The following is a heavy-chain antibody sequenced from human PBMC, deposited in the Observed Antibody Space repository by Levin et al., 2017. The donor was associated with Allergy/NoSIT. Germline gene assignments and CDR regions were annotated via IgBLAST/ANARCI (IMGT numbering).Heavy chain of an antibody. CDR3: ARGHNDFWSGYFDL. CDR2: IYSGGST. V-gene: IGHV3-66*01. CDR1: GFTVSSTY. J-gene: IGHJ4*02. D-gene: IGHD3-3*01. Sequence: GGSLRLSCAASGFTVSSTYMSWVRQAPGKGLEWVSIIYSGGSTDYADSVKGRFTISRDNSKNTLFLQMNTLRAEDTAVYYCARGHNDFWSGYFDLWGQGTLVTVSS.